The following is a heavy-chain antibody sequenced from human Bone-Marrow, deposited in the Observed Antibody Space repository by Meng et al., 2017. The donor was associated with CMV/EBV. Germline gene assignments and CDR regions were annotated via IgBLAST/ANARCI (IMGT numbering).Heavy chain of an antibody. CDR3: ARGSGNFDY. Sequence: GESLKISCAASGFTFSSYSMNWVRQAPGKGLEWVSSISSSSSYIYYADSVKGRFTISRDNAKNSLYLQMNSLRAEDTAVYCCARGSGNFDYWGQGTRVTGSS. D-gene: IGHD3-3*01. J-gene: IGHJ4*02. CDR2: ISSSSSYI. V-gene: IGHV3-21*01. CDR1: GFTFSSYS.